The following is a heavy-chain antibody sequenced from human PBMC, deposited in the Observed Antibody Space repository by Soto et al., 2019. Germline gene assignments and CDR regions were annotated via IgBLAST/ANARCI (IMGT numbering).Heavy chain of an antibody. CDR2: ISGSGGST. CDR3: AKGGTYSGSYFDY. D-gene: IGHD1-26*01. V-gene: IGHV3-23*01. CDR1: GFTFSSYA. J-gene: IGHJ4*02. Sequence: GGSLRLSCAASGFTFSSYAMSWVRQAPGKGLEWVSAISGSGGSTYYADSVKGRFAISRDNSKNTLYLQMNSLIAADTAVYYCAKGGTYSGSYFDYWGQGTLVTVSS.